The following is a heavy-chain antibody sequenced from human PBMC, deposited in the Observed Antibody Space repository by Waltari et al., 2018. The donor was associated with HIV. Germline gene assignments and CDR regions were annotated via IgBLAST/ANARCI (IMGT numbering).Heavy chain of an antibody. D-gene: IGHD4-17*01. V-gene: IGHV3-53*02. CDR1: GFVVSNNY. CDR2: IYRAGDT. Sequence: EVQLVETGGGLIRPGGSLRLSCAISGFVVSNNYVNWVRQAPGKGLEWISVIYRAGDTKYADSVKGRFIISRDNSKNTLYLQMNGLRVEDTAVYYCTGHNGDQGTSVTYYGMDVWGQGTTVTVSS. J-gene: IGHJ6*02. CDR3: TGHNGDQGTSVTYYGMDV.